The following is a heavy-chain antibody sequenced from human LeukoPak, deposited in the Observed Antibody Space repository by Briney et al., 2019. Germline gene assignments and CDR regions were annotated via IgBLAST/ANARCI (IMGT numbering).Heavy chain of an antibody. CDR2: IYHSGST. CDR1: GGSISSSNW. CDR3: ARDGEYDYVWGSYRYTSGYFDY. D-gene: IGHD3-16*02. V-gene: IGHV4-4*02. J-gene: IGHJ4*02. Sequence: SGTLSLTSAVSGGSISSSNWWSWVRQPPGKGLEWIGEIYHSGSTNYNPSLKSRVTISVDKSKNQFSLKLSSVTAADTAVYYCARDGEYDYVWGSYRYTSGYFDYWGQGTLVTVSS.